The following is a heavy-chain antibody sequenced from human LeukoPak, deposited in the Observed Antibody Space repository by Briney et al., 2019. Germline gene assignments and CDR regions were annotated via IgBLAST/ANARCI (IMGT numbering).Heavy chain of an antibody. CDR2: IRRDGSHK. CDR3: AREIFGSGSYTDF. V-gene: IGHV3-33*01. CDR1: GFAFNTYA. D-gene: IGHD3-10*01. J-gene: IGHJ4*02. Sequence: PGRSLRLSCAAPGFAFNTYAMHWVRQAPGQGLEWVALIRRDGSHKFYSNSVRGQFTISRDNSKNTVSLQMNNLRPEDTAVYYCAREIFGSGSYTDFWGQGTLVTVSS.